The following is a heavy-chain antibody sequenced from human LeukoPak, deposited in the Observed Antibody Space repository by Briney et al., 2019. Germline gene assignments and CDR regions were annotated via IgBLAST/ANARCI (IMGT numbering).Heavy chain of an antibody. V-gene: IGHV3-23*01. Sequence: GGSLRLSCAASGFTFREHAMTWVRQTPGEGLEWVSDINAGADKIQYADSVRGRFTVSRDNSKNTLFLHMNNVKAEDSAVYFCGYYDSSGYYYGRLRYWGRGTPVTVSS. J-gene: IGHJ4*02. CDR2: INAGADKI. CDR1: GFTFREHA. CDR3: GYYDSSGYYYGRLRY. D-gene: IGHD3-22*01.